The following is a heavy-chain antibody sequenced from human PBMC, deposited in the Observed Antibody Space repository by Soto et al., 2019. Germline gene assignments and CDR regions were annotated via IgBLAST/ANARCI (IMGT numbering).Heavy chain of an antibody. CDR3: ARGDCVGGTCYSLAGSFYYYMDV. J-gene: IGHJ6*03. CDR2: INSDGSVS. D-gene: IGHD2-15*01. Sequence: EVQLVESGGGLVQPVGSLRLSCAASGFTFSNYWMYWVRQAPGKGLVWVSRINSDGSVSSYADSVKGRHTISRDNVKNTLYLQMDSLRAEDTAVYYCARGDCVGGTCYSLAGSFYYYMDVWGKGTTVTVFS. V-gene: IGHV3-74*01. CDR1: GFTFSNYW.